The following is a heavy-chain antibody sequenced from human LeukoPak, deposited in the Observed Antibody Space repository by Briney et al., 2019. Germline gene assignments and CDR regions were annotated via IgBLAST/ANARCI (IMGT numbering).Heavy chain of an antibody. CDR2: ISAYNGNT. Sequence: ASVKVSCKASGYTFTSYGISWVRQAPGQGLEWMGWISAYNGNTNYAQKLQGRVTMTTDTSTSTAYMELRSLRSDDTAVYYCARDLGSYYYYYGMDVWGQGTTATVSS. CDR3: ARDLGSYYYYYGMDV. V-gene: IGHV1-18*01. CDR1: GYTFTSYG. J-gene: IGHJ6*02. D-gene: IGHD7-27*01.